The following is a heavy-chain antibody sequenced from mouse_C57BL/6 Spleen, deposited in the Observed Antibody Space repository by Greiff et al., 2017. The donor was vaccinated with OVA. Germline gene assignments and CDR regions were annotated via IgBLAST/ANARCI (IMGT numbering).Heavy chain of an antibody. CDR1: GYAFRSYW. CDR2: IYPGDGDT. CDR3: ASYYSNLAWFAY. Sequence: QVQLQQSGAELVKPGASVKISCKASGYAFRSYWMNWVKQRPGKGLEWIGQIYPGDGDTNYNGKFKGKATLTADKSSSTAYMQLSSLTSEDSAVYFCASYYSNLAWFAYWGQGTLVTVSA. V-gene: IGHV1-80*01. D-gene: IGHD2-5*01. J-gene: IGHJ3*01.